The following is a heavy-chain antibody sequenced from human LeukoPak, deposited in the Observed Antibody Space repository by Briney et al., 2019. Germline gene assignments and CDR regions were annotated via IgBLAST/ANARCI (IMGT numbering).Heavy chain of an antibody. CDR2: ISSNGGST. J-gene: IGHJ4*02. CDR1: GFTFGSYA. V-gene: IGHV3-64*01. CDR3: ARGVAPTSIDY. D-gene: IGHD2-15*01. Sequence: GGSLRLSCAASGFTFGSYAMHWVRQAPGKGLEYVSAISSNGGSTYYANSVKGRFTISRHNSKNTLYLQMGSLRAEDMAVYYCARGVAPTSIDYWGQGTLVTVSS.